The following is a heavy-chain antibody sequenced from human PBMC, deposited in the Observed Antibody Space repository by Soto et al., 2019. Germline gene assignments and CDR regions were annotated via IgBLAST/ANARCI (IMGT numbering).Heavy chain of an antibody. V-gene: IGHV1-2*02. CDR1: GFTDYY. Sequence: QVHLVQSGTEVRKPGASVKVSCKASGFTDYYIHWVRQAPGQGLEWMGWVNPSSGGTNYAQKFQGRVAMTRDTFISTAYMELSSLQSDDTAVYYCAREGSADYGSYGMDVWGQGTTVTVSS. J-gene: IGHJ6*02. CDR2: VNPSSGGT. CDR3: AREGSADYGSYGMDV. D-gene: IGHD4-17*01.